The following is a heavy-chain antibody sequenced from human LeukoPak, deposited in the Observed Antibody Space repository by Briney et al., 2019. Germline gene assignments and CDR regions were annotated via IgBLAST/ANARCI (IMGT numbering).Heavy chain of an antibody. CDR1: GGSISSYY. CDR2: IYTSGST. CDR3: ASSCGSCYSVDY. D-gene: IGHD2-15*01. J-gene: IGHJ4*02. V-gene: IGHV4-4*08. Sequence: KSSETLSLTCTVSGGSISSYYWSWIRQPPGKGLEWIGYIYTSGSTNYNPSLKSRVTISVDTSKNQFSLKLSSVTAADTAVYYCASSCGSCYSVDYWGQGTLVTVSS.